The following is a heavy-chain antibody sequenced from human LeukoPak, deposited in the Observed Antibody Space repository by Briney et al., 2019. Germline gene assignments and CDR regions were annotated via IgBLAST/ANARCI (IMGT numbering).Heavy chain of an antibody. CDR3: ARGRTWNYFDY. V-gene: IGHV3-7*04. CDR1: GFIFKDYW. D-gene: IGHD1-1*01. Sequence: GGSLRLSCAASGFIFKDYWMIWVRQAPGKGLEWVANIKQDGSEKYYVDSVKGRFTISRDNAKNSLYLQMNTLRAEDTAVYYCARGRTWNYFDYWGQGTLVTVSS. J-gene: IGHJ4*02. CDR2: IKQDGSEK.